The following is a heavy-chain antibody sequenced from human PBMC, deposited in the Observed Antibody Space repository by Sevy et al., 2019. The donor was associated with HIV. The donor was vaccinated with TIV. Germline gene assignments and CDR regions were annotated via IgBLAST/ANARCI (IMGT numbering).Heavy chain of an antibody. V-gene: IGHV5-51*01. J-gene: IGHJ4*02. D-gene: IGHD3-10*01. CDR3: GDFRPGYLGRKGYYIY. CDR2: IYPDDSDT. CDR1: GYSFTSHW. Sequence: GESLKISCKGSGYSFTSHWIGWVRHMPGKGLEWMGIIYPDDSDTRYSPSFQGQVTFSADKSISTAYLQWSSLKASDTGQDYCGDFRPGYLGRKGYYIYWGQGTLVTASS.